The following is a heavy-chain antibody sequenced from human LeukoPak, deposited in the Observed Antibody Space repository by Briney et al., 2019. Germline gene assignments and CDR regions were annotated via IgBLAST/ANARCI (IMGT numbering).Heavy chain of an antibody. CDR1: GGSFSGYY. V-gene: IGHV4-34*01. J-gene: IGHJ5*02. D-gene: IGHD3-22*01. Sequence: SETLSLTCAVYGGSFSGYYWSWIRQPPGKGLEWIGEINHSGSTNYNPSLKSRVTISVDTSKNQFSLKLSSVTAADTAVYYYARRIPRGLVNWFDPWGQGTLVTVSS. CDR3: ARRIPRGLVNWFDP. CDR2: INHSGST.